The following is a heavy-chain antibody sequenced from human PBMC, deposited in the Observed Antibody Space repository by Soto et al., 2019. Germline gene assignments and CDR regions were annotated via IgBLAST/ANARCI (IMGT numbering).Heavy chain of an antibody. J-gene: IGHJ5*02. V-gene: IGHV1-18*04. CDR1: GYTFTRYS. D-gene: IGHD6-19*01. CDR2: ISNYKGDT. Sequence: QVQLVQSGAEVRKPGASVQVSCKASGYTFTRYSINWVRQAPGQGLEWVGWISNYKGDTKYAEKFQGRVTLTTDTFTTTSYMDLRSLTSDDTAMYFCARGDSTGSPTGWFDPWGQGTLVTVLS. CDR3: ARGDSTGSPTGWFDP.